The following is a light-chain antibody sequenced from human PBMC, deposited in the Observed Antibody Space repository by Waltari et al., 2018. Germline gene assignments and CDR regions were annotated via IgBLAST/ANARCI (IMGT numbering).Light chain of an antibody. V-gene: IGKV4-1*01. CDR1: PSVLYSSNNKNY. J-gene: IGKJ4*01. Sequence: DIVMTQSPDSLAVSLGERATINCKSSPSVLYSSNNKNYIVWYQQKPRQPPKLLIYWASTRESGVPDRFSGSGSGTDFTLTISSLQAEDVAVYYCQQYYSSPVTFGGGTKVEIK. CDR3: QQYYSSPVT. CDR2: WAS.